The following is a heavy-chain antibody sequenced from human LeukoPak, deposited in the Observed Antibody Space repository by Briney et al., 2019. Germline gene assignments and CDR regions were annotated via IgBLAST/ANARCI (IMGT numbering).Heavy chain of an antibody. Sequence: GGSLRLSCAASGFRFDTHDLIWVRQAPGKGLECVAYISRTSTYIYYEDSVKDRFTISRDNAKNLVHLQMNSLRAEDTAVYFCARDSRKAGYYSEFWGQGTVVTVSS. CDR1: GFRFDTHD. CDR3: ARDSRKAGYYSEF. D-gene: IGHD3-22*01. V-gene: IGHV3-21*01. CDR2: ISRTSTYI. J-gene: IGHJ4*02.